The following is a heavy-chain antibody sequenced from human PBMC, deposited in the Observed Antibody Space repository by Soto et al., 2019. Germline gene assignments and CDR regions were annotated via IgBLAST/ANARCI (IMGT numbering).Heavy chain of an antibody. J-gene: IGHJ4*02. CDR1: GYTFTNYP. V-gene: IGHV1-3*01. CDR2: ISAVDGQI. CDR3: AWGFRDPSFSGFDY. D-gene: IGHD3-16*01. Sequence: QVQLVQSGTEVRKPGASVKLSCRASGYTFTNYPLHWVRQAPGQRPQWLGWISAVDGQIKYSQKFQGRVTLTTDTSASTTYMELSSLRSDDTAMYYCAWGFRDPSFSGFDYWGQGALVTVSS.